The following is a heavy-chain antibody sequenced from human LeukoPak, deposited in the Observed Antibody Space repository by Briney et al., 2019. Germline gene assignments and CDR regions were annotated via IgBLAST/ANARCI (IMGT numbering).Heavy chain of an antibody. CDR2: LYSSGYT. J-gene: IGHJ3*01. CDR3: AKGRGTFGAIISDAFDV. D-gene: IGHD3-3*01. CDR1: GFSVSSNY. V-gene: IGHV3-66*01. Sequence: GGSLRLSCAASGFSVSSNYMSWVRQAPGKGLEWVSVLYSSGYTKYADSVKGRFSISRDNSNNMVYLQLKSLRVEDTAVYYCAKGRGTFGAIISDAFDVWGHGTMVIVSS.